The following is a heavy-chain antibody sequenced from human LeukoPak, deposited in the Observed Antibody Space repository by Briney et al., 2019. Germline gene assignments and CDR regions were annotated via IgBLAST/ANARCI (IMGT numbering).Heavy chain of an antibody. J-gene: IGHJ4*02. CDR2: IYPGDSDT. CDR1: GYRFSNYW. D-gene: IGHD1-1*01. CDR3: ARLLRSQLLPLLLY. V-gene: IGHV5-51*01. Sequence: GESLKIFCQGSGYRFSNYWIVWMRQMPGKGLEWMGIIYPGDSDTRYSPSFQGQVTISADRSVNTAYLQWSSLKASDTAMYYCARLLRSQLLPLLLYWGQGTLVTVSS.